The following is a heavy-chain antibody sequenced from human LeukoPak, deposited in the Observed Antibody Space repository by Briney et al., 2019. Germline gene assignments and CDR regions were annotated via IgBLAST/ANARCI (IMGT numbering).Heavy chain of an antibody. V-gene: IGHV1-2*02. CDR2: INPNSGGT. J-gene: IGHJ6*03. CDR3: ARSITIFGVVIARSTSTYMDV. D-gene: IGHD3-3*01. CDR1: GYTFTGYY. Sequence: SVKVSCKASGYTFTGYYMHWVRQAPGQGLEWMGWINPNSGGTNYAQKLQGRVAMTTDTSTSTAYMELRSLRSDDTAVYYCARSITIFGVVIARSTSTYMDVWGKGTTVTVSS.